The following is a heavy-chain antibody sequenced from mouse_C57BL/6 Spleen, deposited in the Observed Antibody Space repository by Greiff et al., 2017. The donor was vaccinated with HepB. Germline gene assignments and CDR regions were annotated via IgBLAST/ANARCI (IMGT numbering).Heavy chain of an antibody. CDR2: IYPGSGST. V-gene: IGHV1-55*01. Sequence: VQLQQSGAELVKPGASVKMSCKASGYTFTSYWITWVKQRPGQGLEWIGDIYPGSGSTNYNEKFKSKATLTVDTSSSTAYMQLSSLTSEDSAVYYCARSDYGSSYEAWFAYWGQGTLVTVSA. CDR1: GYTFTSYW. CDR3: ARSDYGSSYEAWFAY. D-gene: IGHD1-1*01. J-gene: IGHJ3*01.